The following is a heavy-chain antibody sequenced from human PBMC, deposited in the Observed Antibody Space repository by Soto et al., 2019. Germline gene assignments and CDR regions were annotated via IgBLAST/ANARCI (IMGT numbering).Heavy chain of an antibody. Sequence: GGSLRLSCAVSGFTFDDNAMHWVRQAPEKGLEWVSGINWKSDIGYADSVKGRFTISRDNAENSLYLQMNSLRAEGTALYYCAISQDRGGRTTFIYWGQGTQVTVSS. J-gene: IGHJ4*02. CDR1: GFTFDDNA. CDR2: INWKSDI. V-gene: IGHV3-9*01. D-gene: IGHD3-16*01. CDR3: AISQDRGGRTTFIY.